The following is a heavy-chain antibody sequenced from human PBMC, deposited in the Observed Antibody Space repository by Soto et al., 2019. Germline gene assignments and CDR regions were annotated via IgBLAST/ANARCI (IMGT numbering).Heavy chain of an antibody. Sequence: QVQLVESGGGVVQPERSLRLSCEASGFIFSSYGMHWVRQAPGKGLEWVAVVSHDGSNKKYVDSVEGRFTISRDNSKNTLNLQTNSRRAEDTAVYYCAKDTYYYSSRGYSIFDYWGQGTLVTVSS. CDR2: VSHDGSNK. D-gene: IGHD3-22*01. CDR1: GFIFSSYG. V-gene: IGHV3-30*18. CDR3: AKDTYYYSSRGYSIFDY. J-gene: IGHJ4*02.